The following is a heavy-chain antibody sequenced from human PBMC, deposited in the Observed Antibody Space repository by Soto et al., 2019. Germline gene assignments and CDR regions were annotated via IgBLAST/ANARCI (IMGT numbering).Heavy chain of an antibody. CDR3: ARDLYAAPYYYGMDV. CDR2: ISGSGGST. Sequence: GGSLRLSCAASGFTFSSYAMSWVRQAPGKGLEWVSAISGSGGSTYYADSVKGRFTISRDNAKNSLYLQMNSLRAEDTAVYYCARDLYAAPYYYGMDVWGQGTTVTVSS. J-gene: IGHJ6*02. CDR1: GFTFSSYA. D-gene: IGHD3-16*01. V-gene: IGHV3-23*01.